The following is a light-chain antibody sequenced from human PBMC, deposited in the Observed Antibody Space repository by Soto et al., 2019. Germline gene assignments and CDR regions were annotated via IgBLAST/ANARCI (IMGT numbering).Light chain of an antibody. CDR3: QQYNRYAGT. CDR2: DAS. CDR1: RNIGSW. V-gene: IGKV1-5*01. Sequence: DIHMTQSPSTLSASVGDRVTITCGASRNIGSWLAWYQQKAGKAPKVLIYDASTLQSGVPSRFSASGSGTEFALTISGLQPDDFEVYYCQQYNRYAGTFGQGTKVDIK. J-gene: IGKJ1*01.